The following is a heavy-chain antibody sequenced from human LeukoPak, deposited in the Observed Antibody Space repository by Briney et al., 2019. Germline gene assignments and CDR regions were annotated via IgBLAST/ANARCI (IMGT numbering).Heavy chain of an antibody. Sequence: PGGSLRLSCAASGFTFSSSAMSWVRQVPXKGLEWVSAISGSGVSTYYADSVKGRFTISRDNSKNTLYLQMNSLRAEDTAKYYCAKDRPFDYWGQGTLVTVSS. CDR2: ISGSGVST. CDR1: GFTFSSSA. V-gene: IGHV3-23*01. CDR3: AKDRPFDY. J-gene: IGHJ4*02.